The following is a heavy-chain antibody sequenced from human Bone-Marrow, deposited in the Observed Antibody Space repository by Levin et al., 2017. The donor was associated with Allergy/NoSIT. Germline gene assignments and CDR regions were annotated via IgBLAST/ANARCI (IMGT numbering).Heavy chain of an antibody. CDR3: ARDRLELWHPNYYYMDV. D-gene: IGHD6-19*01. Sequence: LSLTCAASGFTFSNFGIHWVRQAPGKGLEWVAFIWYDGNDKWYTDSVKGRFTISRDNSKNTLYLQMSSLRAEDTAIYYCARDRLELWHPNYYYMDVWGEGTTVTVSS. CDR1: GFTFSNFG. J-gene: IGHJ6*03. CDR2: IWYDGNDK. V-gene: IGHV3-33*01.